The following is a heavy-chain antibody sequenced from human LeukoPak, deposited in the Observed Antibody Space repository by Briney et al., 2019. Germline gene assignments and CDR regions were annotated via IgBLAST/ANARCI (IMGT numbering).Heavy chain of an antibody. Sequence: ASVKVSCKASGYTFNKYGISWVRQAPGQGLEWMGIINPSGGSTSYAQKFQGRVTMTRDMSTSTVYMELSSLRSEDTAVYYCARDLRDYNSLSYYYYMDVWGKGTTVTVSS. CDR1: GYTFNKYG. D-gene: IGHD5-24*01. CDR3: ARDLRDYNSLSYYYYMDV. CDR2: INPSGGST. J-gene: IGHJ6*03. V-gene: IGHV1-46*02.